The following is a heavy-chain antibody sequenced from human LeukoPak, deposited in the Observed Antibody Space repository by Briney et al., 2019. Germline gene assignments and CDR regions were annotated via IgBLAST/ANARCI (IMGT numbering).Heavy chain of an antibody. CDR3: ARGRGTGSPIGPRYFDL. CDR1: GYLFTSYW. CDR2: IYPADSDT. J-gene: IGHJ2*01. Sequence: GESLKISCKGSGYLFTSYWIAWVRQMPGKGLEWMGIIYPADSDTRYSPSFQGQVTILADKSISTAFLRWTSLKASDTAIYCCARGRGTGSPIGPRYFDLWGRGTLVTVSS. V-gene: IGHV5-51*01. D-gene: IGHD3-10*01.